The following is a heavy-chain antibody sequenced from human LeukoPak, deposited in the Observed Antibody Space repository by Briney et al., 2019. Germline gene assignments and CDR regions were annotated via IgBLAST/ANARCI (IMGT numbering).Heavy chain of an antibody. Sequence: GGSLRLSCAASGFTFSSYSMNWVRQAPGKGLVWVSRINSDGTSTTYAGSVKGRFTISRDNAKNSLYLQMNSLRAEDTALYHCARAPSVGSGSYYPGYWGQGTLVTVSS. CDR2: INSDGTST. D-gene: IGHD3-10*01. CDR1: GFTFSSYS. CDR3: ARAPSVGSGSYYPGY. V-gene: IGHV3-74*01. J-gene: IGHJ4*02.